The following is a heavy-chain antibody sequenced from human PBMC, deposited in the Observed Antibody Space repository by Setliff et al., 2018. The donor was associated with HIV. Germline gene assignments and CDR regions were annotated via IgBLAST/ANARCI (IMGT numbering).Heavy chain of an antibody. V-gene: IGHV4-59*01. D-gene: IGHD5-12*01. CDR3: ARDSNPAGSPGYEYARRGAFDP. CDR2: INYRGVT. J-gene: IGHJ3*01. CDR1: GGSISTYY. Sequence: PSETLSLTCTVSGGSISTYYWNWIRQSPGTGLEWIGDINYRGVTYYNPSLKSRVTFSLDTSKNQFSLTLTSVTAADTAVYYCARDSNPAGSPGYEYARRGAFDPWGPGTPVTVSS.